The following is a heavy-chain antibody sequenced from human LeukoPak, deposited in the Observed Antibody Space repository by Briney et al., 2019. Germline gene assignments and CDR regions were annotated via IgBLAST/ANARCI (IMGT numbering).Heavy chain of an antibody. J-gene: IGHJ4*02. Sequence: TPSETLSLTCAVSGGSIRSSYWSWIRQPPGKGLEYIGYVYYTGNTNYNPSLKSRVTISIDTSKNQFSLKLSSVTAADTAVYFCARGGPGELLYRWNYWGQGILVTVSS. CDR2: VYYTGNT. D-gene: IGHD3-10*01. CDR3: ARGGPGELLYRWNY. CDR1: GGSIRSSY. V-gene: IGHV4-59*01.